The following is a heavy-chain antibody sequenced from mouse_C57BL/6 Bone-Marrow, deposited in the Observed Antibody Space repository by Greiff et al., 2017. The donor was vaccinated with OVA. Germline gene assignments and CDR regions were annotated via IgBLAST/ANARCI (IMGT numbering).Heavy chain of an antibody. J-gene: IGHJ4*01. D-gene: IGHD1-1*01. CDR1: DSEVFPIAY. CDR2: ILPSIGRT. Sequence: VQLQQSGSELRSPGSSVKLSCKDFDSEVFPIAYMSWVRQKPGHGFEWIGGILPSIGRTIYGEKFEDKATLDADTLSNTAYLELNSLTSEDSAIYYCARPHYYGSGAMDYWGQGTSVTVSS. CDR3: ARPHYYGSGAMDY. V-gene: IGHV15-2*01.